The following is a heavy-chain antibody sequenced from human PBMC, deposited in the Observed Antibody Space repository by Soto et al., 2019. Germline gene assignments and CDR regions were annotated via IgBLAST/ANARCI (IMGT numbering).Heavy chain of an antibody. CDR2: IGTAGDT. J-gene: IGHJ6*02. CDR3: ARDLGIAAASTYYGMDV. V-gene: IGHV3-13*01. D-gene: IGHD6-13*01. CDR1: GFTFSSYD. Sequence: PGGSLRLSCAASGFTFSSYDMHWVRQAAGKGLEWVSAIGTAGDTYYPGSVKGRFTISRENAKNSLYLQMNSLRAEDTAVYYCARDLGIAAASTYYGMDVWGQGTTVTVSS.